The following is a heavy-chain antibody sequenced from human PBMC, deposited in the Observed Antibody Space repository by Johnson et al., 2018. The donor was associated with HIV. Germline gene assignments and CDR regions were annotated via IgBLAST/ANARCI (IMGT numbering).Heavy chain of an antibody. CDR1: GFTFSSYD. V-gene: IGHV3-13*01. Sequence: VQLVESGGGLVPPGGSLRLSCASSGFTFSSYDMHCVRQATGKGLDWLSAIGTARDTYYPGSVKGRVTLSRENAKNPLYLQMNSRRAGDTAVYYCPRAPYNWNAGLFGAFDMWGRGTKVTVSS. CDR2: IGTARDT. D-gene: IGHD1-20*01. J-gene: IGHJ3*02. CDR3: PRAPYNWNAGLFGAFDM.